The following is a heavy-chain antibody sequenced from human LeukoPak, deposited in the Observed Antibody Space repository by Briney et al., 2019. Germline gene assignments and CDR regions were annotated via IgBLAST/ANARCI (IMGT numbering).Heavy chain of an antibody. CDR2: IYYSGST. V-gene: IGHV4-59*08. CDR1: GGSIGSYY. J-gene: IGHJ6*02. CDR3: ARSAYYYDSSGYSYYYYYGMDV. Sequence: PSETLSLTCTVSGGSIGSYYWSWIRQPPGKGLEWIGYIYYSGSTNYNPSLKSRVTISVDTSKNQFSLKLSSVTAADTAVYYCARSAYYYDSSGYSYYYYYGMDVWGQGTTVTVSS. D-gene: IGHD3-22*01.